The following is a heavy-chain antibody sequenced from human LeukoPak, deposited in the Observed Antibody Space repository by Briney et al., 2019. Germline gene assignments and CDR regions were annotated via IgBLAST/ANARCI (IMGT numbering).Heavy chain of an antibody. CDR3: ARDAGTTVATFPDDYYYGMDV. Sequence: GGSLRLSCAASGFTFSSYSMNWVRQAPGKGLEWVSSISSSSSYIYYADSVKGRFTISRDNAKNSLYLQMNSLRAEDTAVYYCARDAGTTVATFPDDYYYGMDVWGQGTTVTVSS. D-gene: IGHD4-17*01. CDR1: GFTFSSYS. J-gene: IGHJ6*02. V-gene: IGHV3-21*01. CDR2: ISSSSSYI.